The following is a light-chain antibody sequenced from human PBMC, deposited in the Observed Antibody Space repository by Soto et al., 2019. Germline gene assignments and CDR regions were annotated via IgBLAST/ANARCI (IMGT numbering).Light chain of an antibody. V-gene: IGKV3-11*01. Sequence: EIVLTQSPATLSLSPGERATLSCRASQSVSYQLAWYQQKPGQAPRLLIYDASIRATGIPARFSGSVSGTDFTLTISSLEPEDFAVYYCQQRFNWPPWTFGQGTKGEIK. CDR1: QSVSYQ. J-gene: IGKJ1*01. CDR2: DAS. CDR3: QQRFNWPPWT.